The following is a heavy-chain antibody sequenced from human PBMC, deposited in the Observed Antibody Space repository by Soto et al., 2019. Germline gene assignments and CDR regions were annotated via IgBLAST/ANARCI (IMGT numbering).Heavy chain of an antibody. CDR1: GGSISSGGYY. V-gene: IGHV4-31*03. Sequence: PSETLSLTCTVSGGSISSGGYYWSWIRQHPGKGLEWIGYIYYSGSTYYNPSLKSRVTISVDTSKNQFSLKLSSVTAADTAVYYCARNRYSGSQYYFDYWGQGTLVTVSS. J-gene: IGHJ4*02. CDR3: ARNRYSGSQYYFDY. CDR2: IYYSGST. D-gene: IGHD1-26*01.